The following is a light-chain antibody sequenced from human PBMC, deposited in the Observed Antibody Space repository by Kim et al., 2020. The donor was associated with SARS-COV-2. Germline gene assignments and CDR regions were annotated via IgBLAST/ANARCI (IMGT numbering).Light chain of an antibody. V-gene: IGKV3-11*01. CDR3: QQRTNWPALT. Sequence: EIVLTQSPATLSLSPGERATLSCRASQSVSTYLGWYQQRPGQAPRLLLYDASNRANGIPARFTGSGSGTDFTLTINSLEPEDFAVYYCQQRTNWPALTFGGGTKVDIK. CDR1: QSVSTY. J-gene: IGKJ4*01. CDR2: DAS.